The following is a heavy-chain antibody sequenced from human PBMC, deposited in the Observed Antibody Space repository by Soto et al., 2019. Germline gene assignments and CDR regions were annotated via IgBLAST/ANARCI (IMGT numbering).Heavy chain of an antibody. CDR2: TRNKANSHTT. D-gene: IGHD2-8*01. V-gene: IGHV3-72*01. J-gene: IGHJ2*01. Sequence: LRLSCAASAFTFSEHYMDWVCQAPGKGLEWVGRTRNKANSHTTEYAASVKGRFTISRDDSKNSLYLQMNSLKTEDTAVYYCARGYCSNGVCYRYIDLWGRGTLVTVSS. CDR1: AFTFSEHY. CDR3: ARGYCSNGVCYRYIDL.